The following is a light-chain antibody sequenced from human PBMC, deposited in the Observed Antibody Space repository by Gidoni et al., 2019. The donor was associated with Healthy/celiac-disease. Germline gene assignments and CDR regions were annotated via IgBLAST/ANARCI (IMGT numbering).Light chain of an antibody. CDR1: QIVRSN. CDR3: QQYNNWPWT. Sequence: EIFMTHSPATLSVSPGERAPLSCRASQIVRSNLPWYQQKPGQAPRLLSNGASTRPTGTPARFSSSGSGRTFTLTISSLQAEDFAVYYCQQYNNWPWTFGQGTKVEIK. V-gene: IGKV3-15*01. J-gene: IGKJ1*01. CDR2: GAS.